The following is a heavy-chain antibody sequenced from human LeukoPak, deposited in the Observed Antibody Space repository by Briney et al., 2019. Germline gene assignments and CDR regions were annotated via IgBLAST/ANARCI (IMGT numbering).Heavy chain of an antibody. V-gene: IGHV3-30*03. CDR1: GFTFSSYG. CDR3: ARELLGYCSGGSCYPGI. D-gene: IGHD2-15*01. Sequence: PGGSLRLSCAASGFTFSSYGMHWVRQAPGKGLEWVAVMSFDGSHTYYADSVKGRFTISRDNSKNTLYLQMNSLRAEDTAVYYCARELLGYCSGGSCYPGIWGQGTLVTVSS. CDR2: MSFDGSHT. J-gene: IGHJ4*02.